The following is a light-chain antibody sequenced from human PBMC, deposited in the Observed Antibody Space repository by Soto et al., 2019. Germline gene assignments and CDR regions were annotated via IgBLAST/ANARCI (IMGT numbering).Light chain of an antibody. J-gene: IGLJ1*01. Sequence: LTQPGVVAGTGRNGIAICCTGTSSDVGAYDYVSWYQQHPDKAPKLMIYEVSNRPSGVSNRFSGSKSVNTATLTISGLQAEDEADYYCSSYTSSSPRVFGTGTKVTVL. V-gene: IGLV2-14*03. CDR3: SSYTSSSPRV. CDR2: EVS. CDR1: SSDVGAYDY.